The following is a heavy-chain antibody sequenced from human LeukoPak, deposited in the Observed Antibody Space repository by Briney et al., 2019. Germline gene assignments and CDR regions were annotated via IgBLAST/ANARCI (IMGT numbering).Heavy chain of an antibody. J-gene: IGHJ4*02. CDR1: GFTFSSYS. D-gene: IGHD2-15*01. Sequence: GGSLRLSCAASGFTFSSYSMNWVRQAPGKGLEWVSYISSSSSTIYYADSVKGRFTISRDNAKNSLYLQMNSLRVEDTAVYYCARDGYCSGGSCHPFDYWGQGTLVTVSS. CDR3: ARDGYCSGGSCHPFDY. CDR2: ISSSSSTI. V-gene: IGHV3-48*01.